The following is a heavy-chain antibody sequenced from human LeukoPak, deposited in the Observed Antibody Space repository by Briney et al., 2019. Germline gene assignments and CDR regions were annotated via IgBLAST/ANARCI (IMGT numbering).Heavy chain of an antibody. V-gene: IGHV4-39*01. CDR2: IYCSGSN. Sequence: PSETLSLTCTVSGDSISSPTYYWGWIRQPPGKGLEWIGTIYCSGSNYNNLSLKSRVTISVDASKNQFSLRLSSVTAADTAVYYCARLKTAAGTKYFDYWGQGTLVTVSS. J-gene: IGHJ4*02. CDR3: ARLKTAAGTKYFDY. CDR1: GDSISSPTYY. D-gene: IGHD6-13*01.